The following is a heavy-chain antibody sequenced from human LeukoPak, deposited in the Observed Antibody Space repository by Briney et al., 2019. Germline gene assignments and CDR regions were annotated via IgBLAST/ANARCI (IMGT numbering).Heavy chain of an antibody. V-gene: IGHV1-69*06. J-gene: IGHJ3*02. D-gene: IGHD2-21*02. Sequence: ASVKVSCKASGYTFTSYAISWVRQAPGQGLEWMGGIIPIFGTANYAQKFQGRVTITADKSTSTAYMELSSLRSEDTVVYYCARSNIVVVTAGDAFDIWGQGTMVTVSS. CDR3: ARSNIVVVTAGDAFDI. CDR2: IIPIFGTA. CDR1: GYTFTSYA.